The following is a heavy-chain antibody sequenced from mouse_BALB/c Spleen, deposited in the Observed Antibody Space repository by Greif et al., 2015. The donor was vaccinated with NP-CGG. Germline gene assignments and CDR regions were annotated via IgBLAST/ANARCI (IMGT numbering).Heavy chain of an antibody. V-gene: IGHV2-9*02. CDR3: ASGGGTYYFDY. D-gene: IGHD4-1*01. CDR1: GFSLTSYG. Sequence: QVQLQQSGPGLVAPSQSLSNTCTVSGFSLTSYGVHWVRQPPGKGLEWLGVIWAGGSTNYNSALMSRLSISKDNSKSQVFLKMNSLQTDDTAMYYCASGGGTYYFDYWGQGTTLTVSS. CDR2: IWAGGST. J-gene: IGHJ2*01.